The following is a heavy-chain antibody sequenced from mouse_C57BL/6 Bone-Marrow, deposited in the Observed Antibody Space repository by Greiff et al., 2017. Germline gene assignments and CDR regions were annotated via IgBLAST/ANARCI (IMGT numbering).Heavy chain of an antibody. CDR3: ARAHYGAWFAY. CDR2: ISDGGSYT. J-gene: IGHJ3*01. D-gene: IGHD1-1*02. CDR1: GFTFSSYA. V-gene: IGHV5-4*01. Sequence: DVQLVESGGGLVKPGGSLKLSCAASGFTFSSYAMSWVRQTPEKRLEWVATISDGGSYTYYPDNVKGRFTISRDNAKNNLYLQMSHLKSEDTAMYYCARAHYGAWFAYWGQGTLVTVSA.